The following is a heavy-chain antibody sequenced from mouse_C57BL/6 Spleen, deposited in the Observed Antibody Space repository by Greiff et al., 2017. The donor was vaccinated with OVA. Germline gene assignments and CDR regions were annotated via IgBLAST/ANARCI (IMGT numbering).Heavy chain of an antibody. D-gene: IGHD2-12*01. CDR1: GFNIKDDY. V-gene: IGHV14-4*01. CDR3: TRGLRQLRPYYYAMDY. J-gene: IGHJ4*01. Sequence: VQLQQSGAELVRPGASVKLSCTASGFNIKDDYMHWVKQRPEQGLEWIGWIDPENGDTEYASKFQGKATITADTSSNTANLQLSSLTSEDTAVYYCTRGLRQLRPYYYAMDYWGQGTSVTVSS. CDR2: IDPENGDT.